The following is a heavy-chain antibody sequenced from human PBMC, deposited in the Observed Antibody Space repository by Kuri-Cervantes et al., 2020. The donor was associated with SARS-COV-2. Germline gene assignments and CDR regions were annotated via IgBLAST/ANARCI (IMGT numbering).Heavy chain of an antibody. J-gene: IGHJ3*02. CDR2: IYHSGST. CDR3: ARPSIAARADAFDI. D-gene: IGHD6-6*01. V-gene: IGHV4-30-2*03. CDR1: GGSISSGGYY. Sequence: SETLSLTCTVSGGSISSGGYYWSWIRQPPGKGPEWIGYIYHSGSTYYNPSLKSRVTISVDTSKNQFSLKLSSVTAADTAVYYCARPSIAARADAFDIWGQGTMVTVSS.